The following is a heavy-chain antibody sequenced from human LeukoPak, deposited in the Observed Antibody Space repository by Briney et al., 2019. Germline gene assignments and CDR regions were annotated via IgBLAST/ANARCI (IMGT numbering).Heavy chain of an antibody. Sequence: GGSLRLSCKASGFTFNNYAVTWVRQPPGKGLEWVSAISGTGATIFYADSVKGRFTVSRDNSKNTLYLQLSSLRAEDTAVYYSAKDRHTGGTTLVGDFNTGARGTWLTVSP. CDR2: ISGTGATI. D-gene: IGHD1-7*01. J-gene: IGHJ4*02. CDR3: AKDRHTGGTTLVGDFNT. V-gene: IGHV3-23*01. CDR1: GFTFNNYA.